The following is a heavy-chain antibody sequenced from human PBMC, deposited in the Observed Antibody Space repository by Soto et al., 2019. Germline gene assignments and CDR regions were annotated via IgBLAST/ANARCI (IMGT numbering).Heavy chain of an antibody. CDR2: IYATGNT. Sequence: PEKPAHTCDVSCASPAGYYLSWVRPPPGKGLEWIGRIYATGNTDYNPSLKSRLTMSVDMSKKQFSLRLRFVTAADTAMDVCSRAGTKNSRFCLNPWG. D-gene: IGHD1-1*01. CDR1: CASPAGYY. V-gene: IGHV4-4*07. CDR3: SRAGTKNSRFCLNP. J-gene: IGHJ5*02.